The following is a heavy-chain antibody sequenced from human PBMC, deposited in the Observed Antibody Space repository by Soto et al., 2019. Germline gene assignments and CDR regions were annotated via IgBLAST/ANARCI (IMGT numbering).Heavy chain of an antibody. CDR3: AKERNGTAAFDI. Sequence: SLRLSWAASGCTLSSYARPWIRQAPGKGLEWVSAISGSGTYTFYADSVKGRFTISRDNSKNTLYLQMNSLRADDTAVYYCAKERNGTAAFDIWGQGTMVTVSS. CDR2: ISGSGTYT. J-gene: IGHJ3*02. V-gene: IGHV3-23*01. CDR1: GCTLSSYA. D-gene: IGHD1-26*01.